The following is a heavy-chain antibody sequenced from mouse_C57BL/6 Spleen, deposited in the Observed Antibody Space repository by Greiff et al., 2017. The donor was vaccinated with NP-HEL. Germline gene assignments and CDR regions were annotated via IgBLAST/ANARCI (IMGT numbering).Heavy chain of an antibody. CDR1: GYTFTDYY. J-gene: IGHJ2*01. CDR3: ARGANWVDY. Sequence: EVQLQQSGPVLVKPGASVKMSCKASGYTFTDYYMNWVKQSHGKSLEWIGDINPYNGGTSYNQKFKGKATLTVDKSSSTAYMELNSLTSEDSAVYYCARGANWVDYWGQGTTLTVSS. V-gene: IGHV1-19*01. CDR2: INPYNGGT. D-gene: IGHD4-1*01.